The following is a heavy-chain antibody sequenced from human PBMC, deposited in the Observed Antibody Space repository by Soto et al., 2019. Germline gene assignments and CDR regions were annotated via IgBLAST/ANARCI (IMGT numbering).Heavy chain of an antibody. CDR3: ARGASMVRGVILDAFDI. CDR1: GYTFTSYT. CDR2: INADNGNT. Sequence: QVQLVQSGAEVKKPGASVKVSCKASGYTFTSYTMHWVRQAPGQRLEWMGWINADNGNTKYSQKFQGRVTNTRDTSASTAYMELTSLRSEDTAVYYCARGASMVRGVILDAFDIWGQGTMVTVSS. V-gene: IGHV1-3*01. D-gene: IGHD3-10*01. J-gene: IGHJ3*02.